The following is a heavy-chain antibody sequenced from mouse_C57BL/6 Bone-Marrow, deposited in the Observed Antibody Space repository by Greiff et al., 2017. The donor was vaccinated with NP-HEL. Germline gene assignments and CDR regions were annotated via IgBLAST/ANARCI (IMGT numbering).Heavy chain of an antibody. CDR2: ISSGGDYI. D-gene: IGHD2-4*01. CDR3: TRGEWYDYDDFDY. V-gene: IGHV5-9-1*02. J-gene: IGHJ2*01. CDR1: GFTFSSYA. Sequence: DVKLQESGEGLVKPGGSLKLSCAASGFTFSSYAMSWVRQTPEKRLEWVAYISSGGDYIYYADTVKGRFTFSRDNARNTLYQQMSSLMSDDTAMYYCTRGEWYDYDDFDYWGQGTTLTVSS.